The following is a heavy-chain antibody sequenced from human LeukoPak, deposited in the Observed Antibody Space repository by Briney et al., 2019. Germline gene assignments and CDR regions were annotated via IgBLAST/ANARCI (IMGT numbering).Heavy chain of an antibody. CDR1: GFTFSSYA. Sequence: GRSLRLSCAASGFTFSSYAMHWVRQAPGKGLEWVAVISYDGSNKYYADSVKGRFTISRDNSKNTLYLQMNSLRAEDTAVYYCERDTRDDYFDYWGQGTLVTVSS. V-gene: IGHV3-30*04. D-gene: IGHD5-24*01. CDR3: ERDTRDDYFDY. J-gene: IGHJ4*02. CDR2: ISYDGSNK.